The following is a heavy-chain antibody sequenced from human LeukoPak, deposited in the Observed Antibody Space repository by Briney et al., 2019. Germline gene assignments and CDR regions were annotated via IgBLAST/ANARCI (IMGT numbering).Heavy chain of an antibody. J-gene: IGHJ6*02. Sequence: ASVKVSCKASGYTFTSYYMHWVRQAPGQGLEWMGIINPSGGSTSYAQKFQGRVTMTRDTSTSTVYMELSSLRSEDTAVYYCAKGAFGEFPYYYYGMDVWGQGTTVTVSS. V-gene: IGHV1-46*01. CDR1: GYTFTSYY. CDR2: INPSGGST. CDR3: AKGAFGEFPYYYYGMDV. D-gene: IGHD3-10*01.